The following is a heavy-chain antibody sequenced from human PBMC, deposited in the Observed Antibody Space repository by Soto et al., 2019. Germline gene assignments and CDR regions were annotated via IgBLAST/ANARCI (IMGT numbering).Heavy chain of an antibody. J-gene: IGHJ5*02. CDR1: GYTFTSYD. Sequence: ASVKVSCKASGYTFTSYDINWVRQATGQGLEWMGWMNPNSGNTGYAQKFQGRVTMTRNTSISTAYMELSSLRSEDTAVYYCARGQESYYDFWRGFSFWFDPWGRG. V-gene: IGHV1-8*01. CDR3: ARGQESYYDFWRGFSFWFDP. CDR2: MNPNSGNT. D-gene: IGHD3-3*01.